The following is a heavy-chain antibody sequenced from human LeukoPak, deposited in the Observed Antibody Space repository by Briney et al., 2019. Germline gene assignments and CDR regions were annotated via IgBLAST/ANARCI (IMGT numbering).Heavy chain of an antibody. CDR2: VSGGDDHT. CDR1: GFTFSSYA. CDR3: AKIRMDSYDNSLLRAFDI. J-gene: IGHJ3*02. D-gene: IGHD3-22*01. Sequence: GGSLRLSCAASGFTFSSYAMTWVRQAPGKGMEWVSAVSGGDDHTYYADSVKGRFTIPRDNSKNTLYLQMNSLRAEDAAVYHCAKIRMDSYDNSLLRAFDIWGQGTKVTVSS. V-gene: IGHV3-23*01.